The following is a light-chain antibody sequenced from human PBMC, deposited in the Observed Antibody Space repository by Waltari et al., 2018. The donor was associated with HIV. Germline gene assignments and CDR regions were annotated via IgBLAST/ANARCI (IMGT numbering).Light chain of an antibody. J-gene: IGLJ3*02. V-gene: IGLV2-11*01. CDR3: CSYAGSYIWV. CDR1: RSDVGGYNY. Sequence: QSALTQPRSVSGSPGQSVTISCTETRSDVGGYNYVSWYQQHPGKAPKVMIYDVSKRPSGVPDRFSGSKSGNTASPTISGLQAEDEADYYCCSYAGSYIWVFGGGTKLTVL. CDR2: DVS.